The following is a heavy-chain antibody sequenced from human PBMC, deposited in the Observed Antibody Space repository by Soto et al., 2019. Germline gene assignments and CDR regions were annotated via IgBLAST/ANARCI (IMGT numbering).Heavy chain of an antibody. CDR1: GYSITAGGYY. V-gene: IGHV4-31*03. J-gene: IGHJ5*02. D-gene: IGHD6-19*01. CDR3: ARMYRRGSGRLNP. Sequence: SETLSLTCFVSGYSITAGGYYWSWIRHHPGKGLEWIGSFYSSGSIIYNPSLRSRVSISGDTSSNQFSMSLTSVTAADTARYYCARMYRRGSGRLNPWRQGTLVTFST. CDR2: FYSSGSI.